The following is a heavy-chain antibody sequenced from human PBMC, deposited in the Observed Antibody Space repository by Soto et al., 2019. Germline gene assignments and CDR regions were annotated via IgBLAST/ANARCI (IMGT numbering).Heavy chain of an antibody. D-gene: IGHD3-3*01. CDR3: AKLTSVPGTILDTYYFDY. V-gene: IGHV3-30*18. J-gene: IGHJ4*02. Sequence: QVQLVESGGGVVQPGRSLRLSCAASGFTFNSYGMHWVRQAPGKGLEWVAVISYDGSNKYYADSVKGRFTISRDNSKNTLYLQMNSLRAEDTAVYYCAKLTSVPGTILDTYYFDYWGQGTLVTVSS. CDR1: GFTFNSYG. CDR2: ISYDGSNK.